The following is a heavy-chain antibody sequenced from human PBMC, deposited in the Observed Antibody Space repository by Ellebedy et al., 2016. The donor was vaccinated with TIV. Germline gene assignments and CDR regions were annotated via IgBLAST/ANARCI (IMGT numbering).Heavy chain of an antibody. CDR3: ARGRQQSDSTGYYADY. V-gene: IGHV4-34*01. CDR2: INHSGST. J-gene: IGHJ4*02. CDR1: GGSFSGYY. Sequence: SETLSLTXAVYGGSFSGYYWSWIRQSPGKGLEWIGEINHSGSTNYNPSLKGRVTISVDTSKNQFSLKLNSVTAADTAVYYCARGRQQSDSTGYYADYWGQGPLVTVSS. D-gene: IGHD3-22*01.